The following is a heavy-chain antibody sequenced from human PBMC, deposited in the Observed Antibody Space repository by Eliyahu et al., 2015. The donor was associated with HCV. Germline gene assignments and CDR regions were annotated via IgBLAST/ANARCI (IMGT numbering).Heavy chain of an antibody. CDR2: IYYSGXT. V-gene: IGHV4-30-4*01. Sequence: QVQLQESGPGLVKPSQTLSLTXTXSGGSISSGXXYWSWIRQPPGKGLEWIGYIYYSGXTYYNPSLKSRVTISVDTSKNQFSLKLSSVTAADTAVYYCAREPVVTATLDYWGQGTLVTVSS. D-gene: IGHD2-21*02. CDR1: GGSISSGXXY. J-gene: IGHJ4*02. CDR3: AREPVVTATLDY.